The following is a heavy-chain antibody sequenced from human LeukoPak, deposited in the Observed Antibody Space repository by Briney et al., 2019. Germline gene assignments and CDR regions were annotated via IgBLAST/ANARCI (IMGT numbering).Heavy chain of an antibody. D-gene: IGHD3-10*01. CDR2: ISGDGSIT. CDR1: GFTISGYW. V-gene: IGHV3-74*01. CDR3: ARGHTGNYYTHNYY. J-gene: IGHJ4*03. Sequence: GGSLRLSCAASGFTISGYWMHWVRQAPGKGLVWVSRISGDGSITAYADSVKGRFTISRDNAKNTLYLQMNSLGAGDTAVYNFARGHTGNYYTHNYYWGQGAPCSVSS.